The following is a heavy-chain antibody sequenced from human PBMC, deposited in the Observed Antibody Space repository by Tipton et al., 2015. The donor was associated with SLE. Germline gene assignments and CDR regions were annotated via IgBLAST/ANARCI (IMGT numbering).Heavy chain of an antibody. D-gene: IGHD7-27*01. CDR2: LIYTGGST. CDR3: AKVSPWVDY. V-gene: IGHV3-23*03. J-gene: IGHJ4*02. CDR1: GFTFSDYA. Sequence: SLRLSCAASGFTFSDYAMSWVRQAPGKGLEWVALIYTGGSTYYADSVEGRFTISRDNSKNMVHLEMDDVRLEDMGIYYCAKVSPWVDYWGQGTLVTVSS.